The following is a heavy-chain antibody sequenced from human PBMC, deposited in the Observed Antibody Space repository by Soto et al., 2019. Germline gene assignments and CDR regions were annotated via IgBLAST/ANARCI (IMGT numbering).Heavy chain of an antibody. J-gene: IGHJ4*02. D-gene: IGHD3-16*02. V-gene: IGHV3-23*01. CDR1: GFTFSNFA. Sequence: EVQLLESGGGLVQPGGSLRLSCAASGFTFSNFAMSWVRQAPGKGLEWVSSLSGPGSAHHADSVKGRFTISRDHSKNTLSLQMNNLRVEDTAVYFCAKGHPASIVYYFHYWGQGTLVTVSS. CDR3: AKGHPASIVYYFHY. CDR2: LSGPGSA.